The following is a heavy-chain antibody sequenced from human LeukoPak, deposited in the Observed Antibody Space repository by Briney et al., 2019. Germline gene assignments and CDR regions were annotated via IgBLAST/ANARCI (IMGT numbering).Heavy chain of an antibody. Sequence: SETLSLTCTVSGASINTYYWSWIRQPPGKGLEWIGFISYSGSTNYNPSLKSRVTISLDTSKNQFSLNLSSVTAADTAVYYCARHSAGTTKDYWGQGTLVTVSS. D-gene: IGHD1-1*01. V-gene: IGHV4-59*08. J-gene: IGHJ4*02. CDR1: GASINTYY. CDR2: ISYSGST. CDR3: ARHSAGTTKDY.